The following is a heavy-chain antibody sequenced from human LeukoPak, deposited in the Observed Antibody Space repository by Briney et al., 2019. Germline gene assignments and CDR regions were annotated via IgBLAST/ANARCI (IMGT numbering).Heavy chain of an antibody. CDR2: FDPEDGET. V-gene: IGHV1-24*01. CDR3: ATDYCSSTSCYL. Sequence: GASVKVSCKASGYSFTSYGFNWVRQAPGQGLEWMGGFDPEDGETIYAQKFQGRVTMTEDTSTDTAYMELSSLRSEDTAVYYCATDYCSSTSCYLWGQGTLVTVSS. J-gene: IGHJ4*02. CDR1: GYSFTSYG. D-gene: IGHD2-2*01.